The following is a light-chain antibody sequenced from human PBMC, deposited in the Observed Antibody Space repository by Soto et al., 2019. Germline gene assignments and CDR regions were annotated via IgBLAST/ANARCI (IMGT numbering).Light chain of an antibody. CDR1: QGIGDT. J-gene: IGKJ5*01. CDR2: DAS. CDR3: QQRSNWPPIT. V-gene: IGKV3-11*01. Sequence: EIVLTQSPATLSVSPGERVTLSCRASQGIGDTLAWYQQRPGQAPRLLIYDASHRAAGIPARFSGSGFGTDFTLTISSLEPEDAAVYYCQQRSNWPPITFGQGTRLEIK.